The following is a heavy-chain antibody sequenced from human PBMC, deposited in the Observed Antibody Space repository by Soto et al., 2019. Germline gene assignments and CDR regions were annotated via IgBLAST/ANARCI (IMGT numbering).Heavy chain of an antibody. D-gene: IGHD3-3*01. CDR2: IYYSGST. Sequence: SETLSLTCTVSGGSISSGGYYWSWIRQHPGKGLEWIGYIYYSGSTYYNPSLKSRVTISVDTSKNQFSLKLSSVTAADTAVYYCARGPYDFWSGYGSVDYWGQGTLVTVSS. J-gene: IGHJ4*02. CDR3: ARGPYDFWSGYGSVDY. V-gene: IGHV4-31*03. CDR1: GGSISSGGYY.